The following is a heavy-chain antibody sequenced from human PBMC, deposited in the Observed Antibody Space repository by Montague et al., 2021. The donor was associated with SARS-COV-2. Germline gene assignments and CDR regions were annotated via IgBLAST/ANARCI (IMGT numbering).Heavy chain of an antibody. D-gene: IGHD3-10*01. V-gene: IGHV4-34*01. J-gene: IGHJ5*01. CDR3: ARARGRTGWFDS. Sequence: SETLSLTCAVRGGSFTNYYWNWIRQSPGKGLETLGEINHSGSTNYNPSLESRVTISVDMSKSQVSLNLASVTAADTAIYYCARARGRTGWFDSWGQGIQVTVSS. CDR2: INHSGST. CDR1: GGSFTNYY.